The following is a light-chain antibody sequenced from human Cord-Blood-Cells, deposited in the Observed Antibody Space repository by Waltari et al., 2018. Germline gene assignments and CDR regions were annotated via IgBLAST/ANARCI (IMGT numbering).Light chain of an antibody. CDR2: YVS. CDR1: SSDVGGYNY. J-gene: IGLJ1*01. V-gene: IGLV2-14*03. CDR3: SSYTSSSTYV. Sequence: QSALTQPASVSGSPGQSITISCTGTSSDVGGYNYASWYQQHPGKAPKLMIYYVSNRPSGFSNRFSGSKSGNTASLTISGLQAEDEADYYCSSYTSSSTYVFGTGTKVTVL.